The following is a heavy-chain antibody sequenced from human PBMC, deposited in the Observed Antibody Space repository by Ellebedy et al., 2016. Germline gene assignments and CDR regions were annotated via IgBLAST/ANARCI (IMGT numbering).Heavy chain of an antibody. CDR2: INSDGSST. J-gene: IGHJ5*02. V-gene: IGHV3-74*01. D-gene: IGHD1/OR15-1a*01. Sequence: GESLKISXAASGFTFSSYWMHWVRQAPGKGLVWVSRINSDGSSTSYADSVKGRFTISRDNAKNTLYLQMNSLRAEDTAVYYCARDLRWLEQFDPWGQGTLVTVSS. CDR1: GFTFSSYW. CDR3: ARDLRWLEQFDP.